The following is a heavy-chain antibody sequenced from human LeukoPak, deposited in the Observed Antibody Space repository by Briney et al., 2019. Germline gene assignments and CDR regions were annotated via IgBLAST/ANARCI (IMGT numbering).Heavy chain of an antibody. D-gene: IGHD6-6*01. CDR2: INHSGST. Sequence: SETLSLTCTVSGGSISSHYWSWIRQPPGKGLEWIGEINHSGSTNYNPSLKGRVTISVDTSKNQFSLKLSSVTAADTAVYYCARDLEYSSSSPMDYWGQGTLVTVSS. CDR3: ARDLEYSSSSPMDY. V-gene: IGHV4-59*11. J-gene: IGHJ4*02. CDR1: GGSISSHY.